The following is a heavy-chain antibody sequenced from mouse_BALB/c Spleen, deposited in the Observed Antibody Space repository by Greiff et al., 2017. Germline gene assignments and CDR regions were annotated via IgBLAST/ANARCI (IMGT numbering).Heavy chain of an antibody. CDR1: GFTFTSYT. CDR3: TRDDYDDDYAMDY. CDR2: ISSGGSYT. Sequence: EVQLMESGPGLVKPGGSLTLSCAVSGFTFTSYTMSWVRQSPGKGLEWVATISSGGSYTYYPDIVKGRITSTRDNAKNILYLQMSSLESEDTAMYYCTRDDYDDDYAMDYWGQGTSVTVSS. J-gene: IGHJ4*01. V-gene: IGHV5-6-4*01. D-gene: IGHD2-4*01.